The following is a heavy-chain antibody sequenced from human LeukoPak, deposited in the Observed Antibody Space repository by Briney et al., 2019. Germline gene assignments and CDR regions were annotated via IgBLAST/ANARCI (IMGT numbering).Heavy chain of an antibody. V-gene: IGHV1-2*02. J-gene: IGHJ3*02. D-gene: IGHD1-26*01. Sequence: GASVKVSCKASGYTFTGYYMHWVRQAPGQGLEWMGWINPNSGGTNYAQKFQGRVTMTRDTSISTAYMELSRLRSDDTAVYYCERDRSGYSGFGGGDAFDIWGQGTMVTVSS. CDR1: GYTFTGYY. CDR3: ERDRSGYSGFGGGDAFDI. CDR2: INPNSGGT.